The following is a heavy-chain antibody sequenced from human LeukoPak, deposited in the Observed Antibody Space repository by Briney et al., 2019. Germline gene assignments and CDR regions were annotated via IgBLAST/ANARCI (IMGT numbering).Heavy chain of an antibody. CDR3: ARFPHYYDSSGYSF. J-gene: IGHJ4*02. Sequence: GGSLRLSCAASGFTFSSYNMNWVRQAPGKGLEWVSFISSSSSNIYYADSVKGRFTISRDNAKNSLYLQMNSLRDEDTAVYYCARFPHYYDSSGYSFWGQGTLVTVSS. CDR1: GFTFSSYN. V-gene: IGHV3-48*02. CDR2: ISSSSSNI. D-gene: IGHD3-22*01.